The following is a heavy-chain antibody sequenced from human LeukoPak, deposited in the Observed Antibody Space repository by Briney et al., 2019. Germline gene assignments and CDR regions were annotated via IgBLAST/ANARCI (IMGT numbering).Heavy chain of an antibody. CDR2: ILTSGST. J-gene: IGHJ4*02. Sequence: PSETLALTYTVSGASISRYYCRWIRQPAGKGLEWIGRILTSGSTNYNPSLKSRVTMSVDTSKNQFSLKLSSATAADTAVYYCARGPPADTVTSYFDYWGQGTLVTVSS. CDR3: ARGPPADTVTSYFDY. CDR1: GASISRYY. V-gene: IGHV4-4*07. D-gene: IGHD4-11*01.